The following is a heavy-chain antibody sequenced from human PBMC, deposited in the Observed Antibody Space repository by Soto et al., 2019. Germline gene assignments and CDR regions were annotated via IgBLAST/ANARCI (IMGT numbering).Heavy chain of an antibody. D-gene: IGHD3-10*01. CDR3: XXXXXXXXXGEYCYYGMDV. CDR2: INSGGNT. V-gene: IGHV3-66*01. Sequence: EVQLVESGGGLVQPGGSLRLSCAASGFGVSNNYMSWVRQAPGKGLEWVSAINSGGNTYYADSVKGRFTISRDNSKNTXXXXXXXXXXXXXXXXXXXXXXXXXXXGEYCYYGMDVWGQGTTVTVSS. J-gene: IGHJ6*02. CDR1: GFGVSNNY.